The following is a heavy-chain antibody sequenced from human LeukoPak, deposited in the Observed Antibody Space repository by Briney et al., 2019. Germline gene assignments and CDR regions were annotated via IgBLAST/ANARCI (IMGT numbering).Heavy chain of an antibody. V-gene: IGHV3-15*01. J-gene: IGHJ3*02. D-gene: IGHD3-10*01. Sequence: GGSLRLSCAASGFTFSNAWMSWVRKAPGKGREWVGRIKTKTDGGTTDYAAPVKGRFTISRDDAKNTLYLLMNSLKTEDTAVYYCTTEVLEGATYGTFDIWGQGTMVTVSS. CDR2: IKTKTDGGTT. CDR3: TTEVLEGATYGTFDI. CDR1: GFTFSNAW.